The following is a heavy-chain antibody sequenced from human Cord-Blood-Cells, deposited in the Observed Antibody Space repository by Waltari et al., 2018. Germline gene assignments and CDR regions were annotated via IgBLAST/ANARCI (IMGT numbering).Heavy chain of an antibody. Sequence: QVQLQESGPGLVKPSRTLSLTCAVSGGSISSSNWWSWVRQPRGKGLEWFGEIYHSGDTNYNPALKSRVTISVDKSKNQCSLKLSSVTAADTAVYYCARAYCSSTSCYLDYWGQGTLVTVSS. CDR2: IYHSGDT. CDR3: ARAYCSSTSCYLDY. D-gene: IGHD2-2*01. J-gene: IGHJ4*02. V-gene: IGHV4-4*02. CDR1: GGSISSSNW.